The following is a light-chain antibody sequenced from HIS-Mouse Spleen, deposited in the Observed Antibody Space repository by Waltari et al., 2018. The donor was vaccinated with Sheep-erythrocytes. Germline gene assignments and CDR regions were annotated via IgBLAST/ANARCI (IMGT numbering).Light chain of an antibody. CDR1: SSDVGGYHY. J-gene: IGLJ1*01. CDR2: DVS. Sequence: QSALTQPRSVSGSPGQAVTIPCTATSSDVGGYHYVSWYQQHPGKPPKLMIYDVSKRPSGVPDRFSGSKSGNPASLTISGLQAEDEADYYCCSYAGSYNHVFATGTKVTVL. CDR3: CSYAGSYNHV. V-gene: IGLV2-11*01.